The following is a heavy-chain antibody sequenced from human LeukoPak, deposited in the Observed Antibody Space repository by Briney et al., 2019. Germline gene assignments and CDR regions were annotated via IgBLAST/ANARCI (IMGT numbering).Heavy chain of an antibody. Sequence: PGGSLRLSCAASGVTFDDYDMRWVRQAPGKGLEWVSGINWNGGSTGYADSVKGRFTISRDNARNSLYLQMNSLRAEDTALYYCARIAMAGIGDGFDIWGQGTMVTVSS. D-gene: IGHD6-19*01. J-gene: IGHJ3*02. CDR3: ARIAMAGIGDGFDI. CDR2: INWNGGST. CDR1: GVTFDDYD. V-gene: IGHV3-20*04.